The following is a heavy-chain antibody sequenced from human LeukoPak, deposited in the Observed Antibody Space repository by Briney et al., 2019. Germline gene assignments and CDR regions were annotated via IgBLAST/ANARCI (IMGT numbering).Heavy chain of an antibody. CDR3: AREVLRFLEWSSVLNWFDP. CDR1: GYTFTSYG. D-gene: IGHD3-3*01. V-gene: IGHV1-8*02. J-gene: IGHJ5*02. CDR2: MNPNSGNT. Sequence: ASVKVSCKASGYTFTSYGISWVRQAPGQGLEWMGWMNPNSGNTGYAQKFQGRVTMTRNTSISTAYMELSSLRSENTAVYYCAREVLRFLEWSSVLNWFDPWGQGTLVTVSS.